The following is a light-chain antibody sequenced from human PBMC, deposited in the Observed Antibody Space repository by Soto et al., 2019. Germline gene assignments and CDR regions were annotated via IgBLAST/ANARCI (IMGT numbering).Light chain of an antibody. V-gene: IGKV3-20*01. CDR3: QQYGNSPLT. Sequence: LTQSPGTLFLSPGESATLFCRAIQSVSARNLAWYQQKPGQPPRLLVYGASYRATGVPDRFSGSGSGTDFTLTITRMEPEDFATFYCQQYGNSPLTFGGGTKVDIK. CDR1: QSVSARN. J-gene: IGKJ4*01. CDR2: GAS.